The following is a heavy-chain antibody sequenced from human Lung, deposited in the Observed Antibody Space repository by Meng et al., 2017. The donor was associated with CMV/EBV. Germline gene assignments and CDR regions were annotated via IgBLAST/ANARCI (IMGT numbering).Heavy chain of an antibody. CDR1: GFTISNAK. V-gene: IGHV3-15*01. D-gene: IGHD1-1*01. CDR3: TTVNWNYYDY. J-gene: IGHJ4*02. CDR2: IKPTTEHETI. Sequence: GGSLRLSCAGPGFTISNAKISWVRQAPGKGLEWVARIKPTTEHETIDYAAPVEGRFTISRDDSRNTVYLQMNSLKSEDTAVYFCTTVNWNYYDYWGQGTVVTVSS.